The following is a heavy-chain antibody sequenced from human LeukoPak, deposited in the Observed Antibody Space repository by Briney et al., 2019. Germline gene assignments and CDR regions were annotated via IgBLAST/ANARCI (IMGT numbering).Heavy chain of an antibody. D-gene: IGHD5-18*01. V-gene: IGHV4-31*03. CDR3: ARRGYSYGSYYFDY. J-gene: IGHJ4*02. Sequence: SQTLSLTCTVSGGSISSGGYYWSWIRQYPGKGLEWIGYIYYSGSTYYNPSLKSRVTISVDTSKNQFSLKLSSVTAADTAVYYCARRGYSYGSYYFDYWGQGTLVTVSS. CDR1: GGSISSGGYY. CDR2: IYYSGST.